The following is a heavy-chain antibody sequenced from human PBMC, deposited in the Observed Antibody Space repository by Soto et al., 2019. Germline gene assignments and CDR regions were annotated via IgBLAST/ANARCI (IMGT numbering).Heavy chain of an antibody. Sequence: QVQLQQWGAGLLKPSETLSLTCAVYGGSFSGYYWSWIRQPPGKGLEWIGEINHSGSTNYNPSLKSRVTISVDTSKNQFSLKLSAVTAADTAVYYWARVKAAGGTGGAFDYWGQGTLVTVYS. CDR3: ARVKAAGGTGGAFDY. J-gene: IGHJ4*02. CDR1: GGSFSGYY. CDR2: INHSGST. D-gene: IGHD6-13*01. V-gene: IGHV4-34*01.